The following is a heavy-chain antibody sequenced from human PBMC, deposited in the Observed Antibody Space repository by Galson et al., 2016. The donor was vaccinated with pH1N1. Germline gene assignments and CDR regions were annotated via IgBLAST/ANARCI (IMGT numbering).Heavy chain of an antibody. Sequence: SETLSLTCTVSRGSLNTYYWSWIRQPAGKGLEWIGRIYSSGITTYNPSLKSRVTVSVDTSKNQFSLRLNSVTAADTAVYYCARENSVLGEGWTYGMDVWGQGTTVTVSS. D-gene: IGHD3-16*01. CDR2: IYSSGIT. CDR3: ARENSVLGEGWTYGMDV. J-gene: IGHJ6*02. CDR1: RGSLNTYY. V-gene: IGHV4-4*07.